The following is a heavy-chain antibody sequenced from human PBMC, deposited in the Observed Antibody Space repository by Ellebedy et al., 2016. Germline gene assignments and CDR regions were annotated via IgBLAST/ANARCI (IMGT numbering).Heavy chain of an antibody. D-gene: IGHD5-12*01. V-gene: IGHV3-30*18. CDR1: GFTFSSYG. CDR3: AKIGDSGYDGRFDY. J-gene: IGHJ4*02. CDR2: ISYDGSNT. Sequence: GGSLRLSCAASGFTFSSYGMHWVRQAPGKGLEWVAVISYDGSNTYYADSVKGRFTISRDNSMTTLYLQMNSLRAEDTAVYYCAKIGDSGYDGRFDYWGQGTLVTVSS.